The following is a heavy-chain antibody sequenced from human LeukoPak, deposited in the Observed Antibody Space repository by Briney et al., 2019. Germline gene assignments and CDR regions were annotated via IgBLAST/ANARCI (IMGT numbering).Heavy chain of an antibody. D-gene: IGHD5-18*01. CDR1: EFTFSSYV. CDR3: ARQLWLDY. Sequence: PGGSLRLSCAASEFTFSSYVMSWVRQAPGKGLGCVSAISGSGGSTYYADSVKGRFTISRDNSKNTLNLQMNSLRAEDTAVYYCARQLWLDYWGQGTLVTVSS. J-gene: IGHJ4*02. V-gene: IGHV3-23*01. CDR2: ISGSGGST.